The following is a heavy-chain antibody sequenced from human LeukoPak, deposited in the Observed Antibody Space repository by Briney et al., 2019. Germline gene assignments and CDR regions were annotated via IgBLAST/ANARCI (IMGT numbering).Heavy chain of an antibody. J-gene: IGHJ4*02. Sequence: PGRSLRLSCAASGFTFSSYGMTWVRQAPGKGLEWVSAIDTSGGTTWYADSVKGRFTISRDNAKNTLYMQMISLRAEDTAIYYCAKERGPRQGLDYWGQGTLVTVSS. V-gene: IGHV3-23*01. CDR3: AKERGPRQGLDY. D-gene: IGHD3-10*01. CDR1: GFTFSSYG. CDR2: IDTSGGTT.